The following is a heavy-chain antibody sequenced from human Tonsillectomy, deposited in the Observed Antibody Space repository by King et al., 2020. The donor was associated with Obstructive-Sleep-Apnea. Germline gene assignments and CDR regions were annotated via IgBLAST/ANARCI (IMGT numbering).Heavy chain of an antibody. CDR3: ARDRGRGWLQLDY. V-gene: IGHV1-46*01. Sequence: QLVQSGAEVKKPGASGKVSCEANGYMLTNNYIHLVRQAPGQGHEVMGMINPSDGSTTYAQKFQGRVTMTRDTSTSTVSMDLSSLRSDDTDIYYCARDRGRGWLQLDYWGQGTLVTVSS. D-gene: IGHD5-24*01. J-gene: IGHJ4*02. CDR2: INPSDGST. CDR1: GYMLTNNY.